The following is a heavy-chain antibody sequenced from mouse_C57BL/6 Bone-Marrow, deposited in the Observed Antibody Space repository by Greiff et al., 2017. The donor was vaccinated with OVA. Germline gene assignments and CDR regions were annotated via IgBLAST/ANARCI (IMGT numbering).Heavy chain of an antibody. CDR2: IWSDDDK. V-gene: IGHV8-8*01. J-gene: IGHJ1*03. Sequence: QVTLKVSGPGILQPSQTLSLTCSFSGFSLSTFGMGVGWIRQPSGKGLEWLAPIWSDDDKYYNPALKSRLTISKDTSKNQVFLKSANVDTAYTDTYYCARMLYYGNYWYFDVWGTGTTVTVSS. CDR1: GFSLSTFGMG. D-gene: IGHD2-1*01. CDR3: ARMLYYGNYWYFDV.